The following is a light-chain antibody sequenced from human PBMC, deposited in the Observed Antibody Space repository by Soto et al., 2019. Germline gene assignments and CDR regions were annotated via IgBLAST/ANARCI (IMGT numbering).Light chain of an antibody. CDR2: GAS. CDR3: HHYET. V-gene: IGKV3-20*01. Sequence: ESVLKLSLGTLSLSPGDRDTLSCRASQSVSRSYLGWYQQKPGQAPRLLMYGASIRAAGVPDRFSGSGSGTEFTLTISRLEPEDFTVYYCHHYETFGQGTKVDIK. J-gene: IGKJ1*01. CDR1: QSVSRSY.